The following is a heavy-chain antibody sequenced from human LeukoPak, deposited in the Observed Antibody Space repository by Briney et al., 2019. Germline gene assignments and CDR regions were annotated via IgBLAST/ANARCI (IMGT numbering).Heavy chain of an antibody. CDR1: GGSFSGYY. CDR2: INHSGST. CDR3: ARGSLGIAAAGSYYYYGMDV. V-gene: IGHV4-34*01. D-gene: IGHD6-13*01. J-gene: IGHJ6*02. Sequence: PSETLSLTCAVYGGSFSGYYWSWIRQPPGKGLEWIGGINHSGSTNYNPSLKSRVTISVDTSKNQFSLKLSSVTAADTAVYYCARGSLGIAAAGSYYYYGMDVWGQGTTVTVSS.